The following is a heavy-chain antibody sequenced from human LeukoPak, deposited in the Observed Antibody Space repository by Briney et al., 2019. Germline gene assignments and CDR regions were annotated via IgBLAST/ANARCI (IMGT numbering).Heavy chain of an antibody. D-gene: IGHD6-13*01. CDR2: IRSKVHSYAT. CDR1: ASTFSRSY. Sequence: GGSLRLSCAASASTFSRSYMGWVRQAPGKGLEWVCRIRSKVHSYATAYAASVKGRFTISRDDPENTAYLQMSSLKTEDTAVYYCTRALAAVGSDAFDIWGQGTTVTVSS. J-gene: IGHJ3*02. V-gene: IGHV3-73*01. CDR3: TRALAAVGSDAFDI.